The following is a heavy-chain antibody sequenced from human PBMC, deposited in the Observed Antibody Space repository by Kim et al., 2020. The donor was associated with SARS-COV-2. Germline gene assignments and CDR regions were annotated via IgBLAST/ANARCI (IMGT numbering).Heavy chain of an antibody. CDR2: SGST. V-gene: IGHV4-59*09. J-gene: IGHJ4*02. Sequence: SGSTNYNPALKSRVTISVDASKNQFSLKLSSVTAADTAVYYCARGQYFFDYWGQGTLVTVSS. CDR3: ARGQYFFDY.